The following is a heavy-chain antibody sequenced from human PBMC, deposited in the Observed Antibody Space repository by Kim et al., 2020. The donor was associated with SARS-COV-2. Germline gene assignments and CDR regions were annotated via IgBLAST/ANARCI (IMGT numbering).Heavy chain of an antibody. Sequence: SETLSLTCTVSGGSISSYYWSWIRQPPGKGLEWIGYIYYSGSTNYNPSLKSRVTISVDTSKNQFSLKLSSVTAADTAVYYCARGLQDGELDVWGQGTTVTVSS. J-gene: IGHJ6*02. V-gene: IGHV4-59*01. D-gene: IGHD3-10*01. CDR1: GGSISSYY. CDR3: ARGLQDGELDV. CDR2: IYYSGST.